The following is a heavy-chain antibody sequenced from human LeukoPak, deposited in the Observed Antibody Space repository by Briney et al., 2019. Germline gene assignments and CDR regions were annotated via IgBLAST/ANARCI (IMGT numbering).Heavy chain of an antibody. D-gene: IGHD5-24*01. CDR1: GFAVTSNY. J-gene: IGHJ4*02. Sequence: PGGSLRLSCAASGFAVTSNYMSWVRQAPGKGLEWVSVISGDGTTYYADSVKGRCTISRDISKNTLHLQMNSLRAEDTAVYYCARARKVEMATIFDYWGQGTLVTVSS. CDR3: ARARKVEMATIFDY. V-gene: IGHV3-66*01. CDR2: ISGDGTT.